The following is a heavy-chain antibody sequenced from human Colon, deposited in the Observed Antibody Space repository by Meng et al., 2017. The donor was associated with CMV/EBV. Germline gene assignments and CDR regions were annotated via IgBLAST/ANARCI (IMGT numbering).Heavy chain of an antibody. J-gene: IGHJ4*02. CDR2: ITTASLYT. CDR1: GFTLRSYA. V-gene: IGHV3-21*01. D-gene: IGHD6-19*01. Sequence: GESLKISCAASGFTLRSYAMNWVRQAPGKGLEWVSSITTASLYTHYADSVRGRFTISRDNANNSVYLHMTTLRAEDTAVYYCARAGLRAVEATRSDYWGQGTLVTVSS. CDR3: ARAGLRAVEATRSDY.